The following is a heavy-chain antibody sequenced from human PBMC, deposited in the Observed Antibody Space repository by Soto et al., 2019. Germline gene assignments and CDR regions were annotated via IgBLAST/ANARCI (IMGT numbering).Heavy chain of an antibody. D-gene: IGHD2-2*01. V-gene: IGHV3-74*01. Sequence: GGSLRLSCRGSGFTFSNSWMHWVRHTPGKGLVWVSRINNDGSNAAYADSVKGRFTISRDNAKNTLYMYMNFLRVEDTAVYYCARERGVPAAMGYYYYYYGMDVWGQGTTVTVSS. CDR1: GFTFSNSW. CDR3: ARERGVPAAMGYYYYYYGMDV. CDR2: INNDGSNA. J-gene: IGHJ6*02.